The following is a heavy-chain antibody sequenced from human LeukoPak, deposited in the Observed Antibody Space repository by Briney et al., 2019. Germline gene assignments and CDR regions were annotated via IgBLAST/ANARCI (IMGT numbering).Heavy chain of an antibody. CDR1: GYSISSGYY. V-gene: IGHV4-38-2*02. CDR3: AREIEGEYYFDY. J-gene: IGHJ4*02. CDR2: IYHSGST. D-gene: IGHD1-26*01. Sequence: PSETLSLTCTVSGYSISSGYYWGWIRQPPGNGLEWIGSIYHSGSTYYSPSLKSRVTISVDTSKNQFSLKLSSVTAADTAVYYCAREIEGEYYFDYWGQGTLVTVSS.